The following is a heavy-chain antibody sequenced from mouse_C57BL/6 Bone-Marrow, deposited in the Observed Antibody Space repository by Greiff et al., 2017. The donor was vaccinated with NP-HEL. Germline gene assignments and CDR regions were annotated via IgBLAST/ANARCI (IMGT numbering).Heavy chain of an antibody. CDR1: GFTFSDFY. CDR3: ARDAEDGYYWFAY. Sequence: EVKLMESGGGLVQSGRSLRLSCATSGFTFSDFYMEWVRQAPGKGLEWIAASRNKANDYTTEYSASVKGRFIVSRDTSQSILYLQMNALRAEDTAIYYCARDAEDGYYWFAYWGQGTLVTVSA. V-gene: IGHV7-1*01. D-gene: IGHD2-3*01. CDR2: SRNKANDYTT. J-gene: IGHJ3*01.